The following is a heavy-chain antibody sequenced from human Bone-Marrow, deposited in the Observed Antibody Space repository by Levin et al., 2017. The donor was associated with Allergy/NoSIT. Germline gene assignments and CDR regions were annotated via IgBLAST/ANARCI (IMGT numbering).Heavy chain of an antibody. CDR3: AIGHRQQHLDGYRFDP. CDR2: VYYSGST. D-gene: IGHD5-24*01. V-gene: IGHV4-39*07. Sequence: SETLSLTCTVSGVSIRNNDYYWTWIRQPPGKGLEWIGIVYYSGSTYFNPSLKNRVTMSKDTSQNRFSLNLRSATAADTGVYYCAIGHRQQHLDGYRFDPWGRGTLVTVSS. CDR1: GVSIRNNDYY. J-gene: IGHJ5*02.